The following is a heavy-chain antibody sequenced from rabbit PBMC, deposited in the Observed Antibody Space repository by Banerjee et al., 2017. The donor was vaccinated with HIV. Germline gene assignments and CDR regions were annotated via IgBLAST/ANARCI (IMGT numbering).Heavy chain of an antibody. Sequence: QEQLVESGGGLVQPEGSLTLTCTASGFSFSGNNWISWVRQAPGKGLEWIAFIYANTGGSTYYASWAKGRFTISKTSSTTVTLQMTSLTAADTATYFCARETNDGWGHFNLWGQGTLVTVS. V-gene: IGHV1S45*01. D-gene: IGHD4-1*01. CDR2: IYANTGGST. CDR3: ARETNDGWGHFNL. CDR1: GFSFSGNNW. J-gene: IGHJ4*01.